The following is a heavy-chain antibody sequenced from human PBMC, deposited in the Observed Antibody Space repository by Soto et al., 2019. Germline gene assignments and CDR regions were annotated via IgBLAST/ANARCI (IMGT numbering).Heavy chain of an antibody. V-gene: IGHV3-33*01. CDR3: ARDASCSGGSCYRHNWFDP. J-gene: IGHJ5*02. CDR2: IWYDGSNK. Sequence: GALRLSCAASGFTFSSYGMHWVRQAPGKGLEWVAVIWYDGSNKYYADSVKGRFTISRDNSKNTLYLQMNSLRAEDTAVYYCARDASCSGGSCYRHNWFDPWGQGTLVTVSS. CDR1: GFTFSSYG. D-gene: IGHD2-15*01.